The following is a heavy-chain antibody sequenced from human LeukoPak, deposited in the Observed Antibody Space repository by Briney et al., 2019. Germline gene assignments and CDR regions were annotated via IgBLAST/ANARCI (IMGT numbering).Heavy chain of an antibody. J-gene: IGHJ4*02. CDR3: ARDYWGSLDF. V-gene: IGHV4-39*07. CDR1: GGSIRSASYH. Sequence: SETLSLTCTVSGGSIRSASYHWGWIRQPPGKGLEWIGYGESTNYNSSLRSRVTISVDRSKSQFSLQLRSLTVADTAVYYCARDYWGSLDFWGRGILVTVSS. CDR2: GEST. D-gene: IGHD7-27*01.